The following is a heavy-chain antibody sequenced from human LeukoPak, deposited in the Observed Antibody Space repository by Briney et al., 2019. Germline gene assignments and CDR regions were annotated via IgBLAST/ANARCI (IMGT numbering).Heavy chain of an antibody. CDR2: ISSSAITT. Sequence: GGSLRLSCAASGFTFSNYYMSWIRQAPGKGLEWVSYISSSAITTYYADAVKGRFTISRDNAKNSLYLQMNSLRAEDTAVYYCARAWSGSYFDYWGQGTLVTVSS. V-gene: IGHV3-11*04. CDR3: ARAWSGSYFDY. D-gene: IGHD1-26*01. CDR1: GFTFSNYY. J-gene: IGHJ4*02.